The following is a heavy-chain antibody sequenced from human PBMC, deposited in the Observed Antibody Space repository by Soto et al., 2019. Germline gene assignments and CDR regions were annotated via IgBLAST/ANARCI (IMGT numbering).Heavy chain of an antibody. J-gene: IGHJ4*02. CDR1: GFTFSNYI. D-gene: IGHD6-19*01. Sequence: DVQLVESGGGLVKPGGSLSLSCVASGFTFSNYIMNWVRRAPGKGLEWVSSISSSGSYRDYADSVKGRFTVSRDNAQNSMFLQMNGLGVGDTAIYDCVRDSGSGWFAQRYFDFWGQGTLVTVS. CDR2: ISSSGSYR. V-gene: IGHV3-21*02. CDR3: VRDSGSGWFAQRYFDF.